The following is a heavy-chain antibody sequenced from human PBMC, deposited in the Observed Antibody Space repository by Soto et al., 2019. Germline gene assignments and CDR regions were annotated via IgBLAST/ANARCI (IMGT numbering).Heavy chain of an antibody. CDR2: ISYDGSHK. J-gene: IGHJ6*02. V-gene: IGHV3-30*18. CDR1: GFTFSDYG. CDR3: AKDRAGYSRGMDV. D-gene: IGHD1-26*01. Sequence: PGGSLRLSCAVSGFTFSDYGMHWVRQAPGKGLGWVALISYDGSHKYYADSVKGRFTVARDSAKNTLSLQMDSLRVEDTAVFYCAKDRAGYSRGMDVWGQGTTVTVSS.